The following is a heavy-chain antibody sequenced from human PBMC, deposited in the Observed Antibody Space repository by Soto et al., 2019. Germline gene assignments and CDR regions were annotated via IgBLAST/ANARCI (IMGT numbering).Heavy chain of an antibody. CDR3: AKGPSSGWAYYHYGMDV. D-gene: IGHD6-19*01. CDR1: GFSFSNHA. J-gene: IGHJ6*02. Sequence: PGGSMRLSCAASGFSFSNHAISWVRQAPGKGLEWVSAISGSGGSTYYADSVKGRFTISRDNSKKTLNLQMNSLRAEDTAVYYCAKGPSSGWAYYHYGMDVWGQGTTVTVPS. V-gene: IGHV3-23*01. CDR2: ISGSGGST.